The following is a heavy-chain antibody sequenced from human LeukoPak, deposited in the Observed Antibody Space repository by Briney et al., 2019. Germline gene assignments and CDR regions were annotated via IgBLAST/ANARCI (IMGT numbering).Heavy chain of an antibody. D-gene: IGHD3-3*01. Sequence: PSQTLSLTCTVSGGSISSYCYYWIWIRQPGGEGRVWVERIYSSGTTAYNPSLKTRVTMSVDTSKSRFSLNLSSVTAADTAVYYCAREYYDFWSGYYQGAFDIWGQGTMVTVSS. CDR3: AREYYDFWSGYYQGAFDI. CDR2: IYSSGTT. J-gene: IGHJ3*02. CDR1: GGSISSYCYY. V-gene: IGHV4-61*02.